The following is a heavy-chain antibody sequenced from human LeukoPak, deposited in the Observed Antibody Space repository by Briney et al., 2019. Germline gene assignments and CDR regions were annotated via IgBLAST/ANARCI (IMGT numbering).Heavy chain of an antibody. J-gene: IGHJ5*02. CDR2: INPNSGGT. D-gene: IGHD3-10*01. Sequence: ASVKVSCKASGYTFTGYYMHWVRQAPGQGLEWRGWINPNSGGTNYAQKFQGRVTMTRDTSISTAYMELSRLRSDDTAVYYCARDYLWFGELMANWLDPWGQGTLVTVSS. CDR3: ARDYLWFGELMANWLDP. CDR1: GYTFTGYY. V-gene: IGHV1-2*02.